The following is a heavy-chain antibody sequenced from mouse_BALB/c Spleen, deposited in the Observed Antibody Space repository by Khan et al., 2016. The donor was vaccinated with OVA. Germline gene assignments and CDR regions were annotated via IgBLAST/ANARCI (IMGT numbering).Heavy chain of an antibody. D-gene: IGHD1-1*01. V-gene: IGHV1S135*01. Sequence: VQLQQSGPELVKPGASVKVSCKASGYSFTDYNMFWVKQSLGKSLEWIGYIDPSNGGTNYNQKFMGKATLTVDTSSSTAFMHLNSLTSEDSAVYYCALIYHYGSAFDYWGQGTTLTVSS. J-gene: IGHJ2*01. CDR2: IDPSNGGT. CDR3: ALIYHYGSAFDY. CDR1: GYSFTDYN.